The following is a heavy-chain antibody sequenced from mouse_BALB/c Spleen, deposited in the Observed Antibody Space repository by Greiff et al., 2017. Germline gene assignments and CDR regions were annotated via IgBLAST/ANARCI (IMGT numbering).Heavy chain of an antibody. CDR2: IDPENGDT. CDR1: GFNIKDYY. CDR3: TIYDYGAY. V-gene: IGHV14-4*02. J-gene: IGHJ3*01. D-gene: IGHD2-4*01. Sequence: EVQLQQSGAELVRSGASVKLSCTASGFNIKDYYMHWVKQRPEQGLEWIGWIDPENGDTEYAPKFQGKATMTADTSSNTAYLQLSSLTSEDTAVYYCTIYDYGAYWGQGTLVTVSA.